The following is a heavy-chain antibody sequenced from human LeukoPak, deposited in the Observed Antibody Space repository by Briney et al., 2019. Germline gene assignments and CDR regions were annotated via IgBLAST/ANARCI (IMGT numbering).Heavy chain of an antibody. CDR2: IYYSGST. CDR1: GGSISSYY. Sequence: PGGSLRLSCTVSGGSISSYYWSWIRQPPGKGLEWIGYIYYSGSTNYNPSLKSRVTISVDTSKNQFSLKLSSVTAADTAVYYCARSDGDYIQYFDYWGQGTLVTVSS. V-gene: IGHV4-59*01. CDR3: ARSDGDYIQYFDY. D-gene: IGHD4-17*01. J-gene: IGHJ4*02.